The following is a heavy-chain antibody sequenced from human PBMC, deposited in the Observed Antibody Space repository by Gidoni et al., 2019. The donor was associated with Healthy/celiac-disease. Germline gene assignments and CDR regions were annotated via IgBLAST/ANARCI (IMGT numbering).Heavy chain of an antibody. J-gene: IGHJ4*02. D-gene: IGHD4-17*01. CDR3: TKSGAYGSALDY. V-gene: IGHV3-49*05. Sequence: ELQLVESGGGLVKSGRSLRLSCTASGFPFGDYAMSWFRQAPGKGLEWVGFIRSKDYGGTTEYAASVKGRFTISRDDSKSIAYLQMNSLKTEDTAVYYCTKSGAYGSALDYWGQGTLVTVSS. CDR1: GFPFGDYA. CDR2: IRSKDYGGTT.